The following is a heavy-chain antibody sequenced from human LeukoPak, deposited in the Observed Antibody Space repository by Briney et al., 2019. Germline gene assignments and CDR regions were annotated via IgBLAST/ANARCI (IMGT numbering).Heavy chain of an antibody. CDR3: ARKAVVAAHYYYYYMDV. Sequence: GGSLGLSCAASGFTFSDYYMSWIRQAPGKGLEWVSYISSSGSTIYYADSVKGRFTISRDNAKNSLYLQMNSLRAEDTAVYYCARKAVVAAHYYYYYMDVWGKGTTVTISS. V-gene: IGHV3-11*01. D-gene: IGHD2-15*01. CDR1: GFTFSDYY. CDR2: ISSSGSTI. J-gene: IGHJ6*03.